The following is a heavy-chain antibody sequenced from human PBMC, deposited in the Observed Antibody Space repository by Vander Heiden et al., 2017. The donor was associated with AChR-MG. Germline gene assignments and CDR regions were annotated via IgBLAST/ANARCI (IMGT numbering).Heavy chain of an antibody. D-gene: IGHD3-22*01. CDR3: ARGEPDYYDSSGYYHDAFDI. CDR2: IYYSGST. CDR1: GGPISSYY. V-gene: IGHV4-59*01. Sequence: QVQLQESGPGPVKPSETLSPPCTVSGGPISSYYWGWIRQPPGKGLEWIGYIYYSGSTNYNPSLKSRVTISVDTSKNQFSLKLSSVTAADTAVYYCARGEPDYYDSSGYYHDAFDIWGQGTMVTVSS. J-gene: IGHJ3*02.